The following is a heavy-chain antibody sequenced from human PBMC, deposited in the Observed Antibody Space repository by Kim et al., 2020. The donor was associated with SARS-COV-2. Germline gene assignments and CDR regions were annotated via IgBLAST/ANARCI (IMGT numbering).Heavy chain of an antibody. CDR3: AREGVYSWGRGV. D-gene: IGHD2-21*01. J-gene: IGHJ6*02. CDR1: GVSINNNY. CDR2: ISLTWGS. Sequence: SETLSLTCSVSGVSINNNYWSWVRQPPGKGLEWIGYISLTWGSNYIPSLKSRVTMSIDVSKNQFFLHLVSVTAAYTATYYCAREGVYSWGRGVWGPWSTV. V-gene: IGHV4-59*12.